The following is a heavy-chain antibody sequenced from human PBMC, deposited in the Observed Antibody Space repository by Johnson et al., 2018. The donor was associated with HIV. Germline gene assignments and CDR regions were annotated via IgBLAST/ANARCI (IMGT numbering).Heavy chain of an antibody. Sequence: VQLVESGGGLVQPGGSLRLSCAASGFAFRTYWMVWVRQVPGKRPVWVARIYNDGSRTTYADSVWGRFTISRDNAKYTVDLQMNSLRVEETAVYYWARGGKWFGGYDAFDIWGQGTMVTVSS. V-gene: IGHV3-74*03. J-gene: IGHJ3*02. CDR3: ARGGKWFGGYDAFDI. CDR2: IYNDGSRT. D-gene: IGHD3-10*01. CDR1: GFAFRTYW.